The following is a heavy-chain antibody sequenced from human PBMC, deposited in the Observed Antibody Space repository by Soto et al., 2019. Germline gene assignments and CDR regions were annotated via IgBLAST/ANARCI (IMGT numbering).Heavy chain of an antibody. CDR2: ISSSGSTI. Sequence: RRLSFAASGFTFSSYEMNWVRQAPGKGLEWVSYISSSGSTIYYADSVKGRFTISRDNAKNSLYLQMNSLRAEDTAVYYCARDSTITMVRGVLNYYYGMDVWGQGTRVTLSS. CDR3: ARDSTITMVRGVLNYYYGMDV. CDR1: GFTFSSYE. D-gene: IGHD3-10*01. V-gene: IGHV3-48*03. J-gene: IGHJ6*02.